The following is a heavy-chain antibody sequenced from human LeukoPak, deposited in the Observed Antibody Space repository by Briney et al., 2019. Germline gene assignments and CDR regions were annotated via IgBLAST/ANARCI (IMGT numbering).Heavy chain of an antibody. Sequence: GGSLILSCAASGFTFTDYYMSWIRQAPGKGLEWVSYITNSGTTIYYADSVKGRFTISRDNTKNSLYLQMNSLRVEDTAVYYCARDLGPYYYDGSAYYYFDYWGQGALVTVSS. J-gene: IGHJ4*02. CDR2: ITNSGTTI. D-gene: IGHD3-22*01. CDR3: ARDLGPYYYDGSAYYYFDY. V-gene: IGHV3-11*01. CDR1: GFTFTDYY.